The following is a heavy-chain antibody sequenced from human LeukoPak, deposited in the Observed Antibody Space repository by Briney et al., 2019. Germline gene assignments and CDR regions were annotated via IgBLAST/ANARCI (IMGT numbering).Heavy chain of an antibody. D-gene: IGHD1-14*01. V-gene: IGHV3-11*04. J-gene: IGHJ6*02. CDR2: ISSSGSTI. CDR1: GFTFSDYY. CDR3: ARDHNNGPYGMDV. Sequence: GGPLRLSCAASGFTFSDYYMSWIRQAPGKGLEWVSYISSSGSTIYYADSVKGRFTISRDNAKNSLYLQMNSLRAEDTAVYYCARDHNNGPYGMDVWGQGTTVTVSS.